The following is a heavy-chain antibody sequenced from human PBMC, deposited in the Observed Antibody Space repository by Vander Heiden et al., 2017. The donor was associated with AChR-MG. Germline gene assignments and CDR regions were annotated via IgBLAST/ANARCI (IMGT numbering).Heavy chain of an antibody. CDR1: GYTFTSYA. Sequence: QVQLVQSGAEVKKPGASVTVSCMASGYTFTSYAMHWVRQAPGQRLEWMRWIKAGNGNTKNSREFQGRVTITRDTSASTAYMELRSVRSEDTAVYYWARVLDTAMVKVVGWFDPWGQGALVTVSS. D-gene: IGHD5-18*01. CDR2: IKAGNGNT. J-gene: IGHJ5*02. V-gene: IGHV1-3*01. CDR3: ARVLDTAMVKVVGWFDP.